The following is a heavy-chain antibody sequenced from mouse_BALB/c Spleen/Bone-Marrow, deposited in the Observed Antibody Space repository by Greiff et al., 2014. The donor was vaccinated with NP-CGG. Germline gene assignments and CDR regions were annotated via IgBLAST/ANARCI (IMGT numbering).Heavy chain of an antibody. CDR1: GFNIKDTY. V-gene: IGHV14-3*02. CDR2: IDPANGNT. D-gene: IGHD1-1*01. CDR3: ARYYYGTRYYFDY. Sequence: EVLVEQSGAELVKPGASVKLSCTASGFNIKDTYMHWVKQRPEQGLEWIGRIDPANGNTKYDPKFQGKATITADTSSNTAYLQLNSLTSDDTAVYYCARYYYGTRYYFDYWGQGTTLTVSS. J-gene: IGHJ2*01.